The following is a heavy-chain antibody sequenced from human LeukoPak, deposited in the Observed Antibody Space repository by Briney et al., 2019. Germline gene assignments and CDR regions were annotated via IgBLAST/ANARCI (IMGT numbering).Heavy chain of an antibody. CDR3: ARGNPARYDY. V-gene: IGHV4-34*01. J-gene: IGHJ4*02. Sequence: GSLRLSCAASGFTFSDYYMSWIRQAPGKGLEWIGEINHSGGTNYNPSLKSRVTMSVDTSKNQFSLKMNSVTAADTAIYYCARGNPARYDYWGQGTLVTVSS. D-gene: IGHD1-14*01. CDR1: GFTFSDYY. CDR2: INHSGGT.